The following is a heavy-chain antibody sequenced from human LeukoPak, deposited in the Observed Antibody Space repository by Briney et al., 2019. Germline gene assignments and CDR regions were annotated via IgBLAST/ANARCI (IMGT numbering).Heavy chain of an antibody. CDR1: GYTFTGYY. Sequence: ASVKVSCKASGYTFTGYYMHWVRQAPGQGLEWMGWINPNSGGTNYARKFQGRVTMTRDTSISTAYMELSRLRSDDTAVYYCARGTDRGDYFDYWGQGTLVTVSS. CDR3: ARGTDRGDYFDY. J-gene: IGHJ4*02. V-gene: IGHV1-2*02. CDR2: INPNSGGT.